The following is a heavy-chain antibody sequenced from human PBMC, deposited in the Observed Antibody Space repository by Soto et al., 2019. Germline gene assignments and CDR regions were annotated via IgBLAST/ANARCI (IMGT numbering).Heavy chain of an antibody. D-gene: IGHD1-1*01. CDR1: GWLRTTGGVG. CDR3: GTSHRTSGDAFDF. Sequence: SGATLMHLSQTLTLTCTFSGWLRTTGGVGXAWIRQHQGKSLEWLALIYCNDDERYSPSLMTRLTITTDAYKNQVVLTMTTMDPVDIATYSSGTSHRTSGDAFDFWGQGTLVTVSS. V-gene: IGHV2-5*01. J-gene: IGHJ3*01. CDR2: IYCNDDE.